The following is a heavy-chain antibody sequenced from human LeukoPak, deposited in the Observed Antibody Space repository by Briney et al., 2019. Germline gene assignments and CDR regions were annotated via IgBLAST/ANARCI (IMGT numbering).Heavy chain of an antibody. CDR2: IYPRGST. Sequence: SQTLSLTCAVSGGSISSGSYSWSWIRQPPGKGLEWIGYIYPRGSTYYNPSLKSRVILSLDKSANQFFLKLSSVTAADTAVYYCARVGAGGSYAAVWFDPWGQGTLVTVSS. D-gene: IGHD1-26*01. CDR1: GGSISSGSYS. V-gene: IGHV4-30-2*01. CDR3: ARVGAGGSYAAVWFDP. J-gene: IGHJ5*02.